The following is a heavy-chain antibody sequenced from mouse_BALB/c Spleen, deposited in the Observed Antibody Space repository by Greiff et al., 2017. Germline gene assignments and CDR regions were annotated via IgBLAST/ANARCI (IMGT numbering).Heavy chain of an antibody. V-gene: IGHV2-2*02. D-gene: IGHD2-14*01. CDR1: GFSFTSYG. CDR2: IWSGGST. J-gene: IGHJ3*01. CDR3: ARNRRSLYRYDVEFAY. Sequence: QVQLKQSGPGLVQPSQSLSITCTVSGFSFTSYGVHWVRQSPGKGLEWLGVIWSGGSTDYNAAFISRLSISKDNSKSQVFFKMNSLQANDTAIYYCARNRRSLYRYDVEFAYWGQGTLVTVSA.